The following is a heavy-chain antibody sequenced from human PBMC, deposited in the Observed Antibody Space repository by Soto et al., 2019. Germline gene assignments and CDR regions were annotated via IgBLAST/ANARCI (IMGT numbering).Heavy chain of an antibody. D-gene: IGHD4-4*01. CDR2: ISYDGSNK. Sequence: GGSLRLSCAASGFTFSSYCMHWVRQAPGKGLEWVAVISYDGSNKYYADSVKGRFTISRDNSKNTLYLQMNSLRAEDTAVYYCAKVGTTVTTPYYYYMDVWGKGTTVTVSS. V-gene: IGHV3-30*18. CDR3: AKVGTTVTTPYYYYMDV. J-gene: IGHJ6*03. CDR1: GFTFSSYC.